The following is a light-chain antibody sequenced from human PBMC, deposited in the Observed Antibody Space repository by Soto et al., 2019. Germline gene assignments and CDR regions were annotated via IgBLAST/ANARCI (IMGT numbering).Light chain of an antibody. CDR1: SSNIGAGSD. J-gene: IGLJ2*01. CDR2: SNN. Sequence: QSVLTQPPSVSGAPGQRAAISCTGSSSNIGAGSDVQWYQHLPGTAPKLVIYSNNNRPSGVPDRFSGSKSGTSASLAITGLQAEDEADYYCQSYDRSLSGSVFGGGTKLTVL. V-gene: IGLV1-40*01. CDR3: QSYDRSLSGSV.